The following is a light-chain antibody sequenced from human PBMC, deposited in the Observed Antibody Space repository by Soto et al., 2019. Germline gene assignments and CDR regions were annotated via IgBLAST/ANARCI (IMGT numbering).Light chain of an antibody. Sequence: DIQMTQSPSTLSGSVGDRVTITCRASQTISSWLAGYQQKPGKAPKLLIYKASTLKSGVPARYSGSGSGKEFTLTISSLQPDDFATYYCQHYNSYSEAFGQGPKVEL. CDR2: KAS. V-gene: IGKV1-5*03. CDR3: QHYNSYSEA. J-gene: IGKJ1*01. CDR1: QTISSW.